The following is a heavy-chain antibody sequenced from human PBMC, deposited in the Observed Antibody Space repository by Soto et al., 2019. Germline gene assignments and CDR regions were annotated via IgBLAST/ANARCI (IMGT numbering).Heavy chain of an antibody. CDR1: GFTFSSYA. V-gene: IGHV3-30-3*01. CDR2: ISYDGSNK. D-gene: IGHD1-26*01. J-gene: IGHJ6*02. Sequence: QVQLVESGGGVVQPGRSLRLSCAASGFTFSSYALHWVRQAPGKGLEWVAVISYDGSNKYYADSVKGRFTISRDNSKNTLYLQMNSLRAEDTAVYYCATANSGSHYYYYYYGMDVWGQGTTVTVSS. CDR3: ATANSGSHYYYYYYGMDV.